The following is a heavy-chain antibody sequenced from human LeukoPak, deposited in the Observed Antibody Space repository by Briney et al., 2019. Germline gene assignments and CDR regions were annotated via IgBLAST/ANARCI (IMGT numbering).Heavy chain of an antibody. J-gene: IGHJ5*02. CDR3: ARGVVVVPAAIPRGHWFDP. Sequence: ASVKVSCKASGYTFTGYYMHWVRQAPGQGLEWMGWINPNSGGTSYAQKFQGRVTMTRDTSTSTVYMELSSLRSEDTAVYYCARGVVVVPAAIPRGHWFDPWGQGTLVTVSS. D-gene: IGHD2-2*01. CDR2: INPNSGGT. V-gene: IGHV1-2*02. CDR1: GYTFTGYY.